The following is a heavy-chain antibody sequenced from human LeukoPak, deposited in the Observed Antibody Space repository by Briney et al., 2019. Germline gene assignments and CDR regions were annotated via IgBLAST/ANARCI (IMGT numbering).Heavy chain of an antibody. CDR2: INPSGGST. V-gene: IGHV1-46*01. Sequence: ASVKVSCKASGYTFTSYYMHWVRQAPGQGLEWMGIINPSGGSTSYAQKFQGRATMTRDTSTSTVYMELSSLRSEDTAVHYCARDPLSFGDLDYWGQGTLVTVSS. D-gene: IGHD3-16*01. CDR3: ARDPLSFGDLDY. CDR1: GYTFTSYY. J-gene: IGHJ4*02.